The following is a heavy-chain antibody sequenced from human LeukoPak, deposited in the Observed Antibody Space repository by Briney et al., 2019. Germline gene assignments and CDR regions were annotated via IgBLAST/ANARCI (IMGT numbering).Heavy chain of an antibody. J-gene: IGHJ5*02. CDR2: IYYSGST. CDR3: TRGPLWVKERLFDP. CDR1: GGSISSSSYY. D-gene: IGHD3-16*01. V-gene: IGHV4-39*07. Sequence: PSETLSPTCTVSGGSISSSSYYWGWIRQPPGKGLEWIGSIYYSGSTYYNPSLKSRVTISVDTSKNQFSLKLSSVTAADTAVYYCTRGPLWVKERLFDPWGQGTLVTVSS.